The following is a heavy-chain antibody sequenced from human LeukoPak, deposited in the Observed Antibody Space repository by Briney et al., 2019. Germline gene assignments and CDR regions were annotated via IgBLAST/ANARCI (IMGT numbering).Heavy chain of an antibody. Sequence: SETLSLTCTVSGGSISSSSYNWDWIRQPPGKGLEWIGIIYHSGSTYYNPSLKSRVTISVDRSKNQFSLKLSSVTAADAAVYYCARDIEDSALWGQGTLVTVSS. J-gene: IGHJ4*02. CDR3: ARDIEDSAL. V-gene: IGHV4-39*07. CDR2: IYHSGST. CDR1: GGSISSSSYN.